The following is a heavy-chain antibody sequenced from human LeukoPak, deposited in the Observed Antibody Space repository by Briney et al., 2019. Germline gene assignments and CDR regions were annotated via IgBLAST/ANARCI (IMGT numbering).Heavy chain of an antibody. CDR1: GFTFSSYA. CDR3: ARRKDFDY. CDR2: ISYDGSNK. Sequence: GGSLRLSCAASGFTFSSYAMHWVRQAPGKGPEWVAVISYDGSNKYYADSVKGRFTISRDNSKNTLYLQMNSLRAEDTAVYYCARRKDFDYWGQGTLVTASS. J-gene: IGHJ4*02. V-gene: IGHV3-30-3*01.